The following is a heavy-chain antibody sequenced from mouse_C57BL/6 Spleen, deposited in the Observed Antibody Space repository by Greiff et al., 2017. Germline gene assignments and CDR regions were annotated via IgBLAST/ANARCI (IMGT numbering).Heavy chain of an antibody. CDR1: GFTFSDYG. CDR3: ARRDYGSAMDY. CDR2: ISSGSSTI. J-gene: IGHJ4*01. V-gene: IGHV5-17*01. Sequence: DVKLVESGGGLVKPGGSLKLSCAASGFTFSDYGMHWVRQAPEKGLEWVAYISSGSSTIYYADTVKGRFTISRDNAKNTLFLQMTSLRSEDTAMYYCARRDYGSAMDYWGQGTSVTVSS. D-gene: IGHD1-1*01.